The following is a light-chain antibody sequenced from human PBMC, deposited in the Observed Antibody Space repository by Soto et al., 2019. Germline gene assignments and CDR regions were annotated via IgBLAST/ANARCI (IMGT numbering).Light chain of an antibody. CDR3: CSYAGSNSWL. J-gene: IGLJ3*02. CDR2: EDT. Sequence: QSALTQPASVSGSPGQSITISCTGTSTDVGSYNLVSWFQQHPRKVPILLIYEDTRRPSVVSTRFSGSKSGNTASLTISELQTEEETDYYCCSYAGSNSWLFGGGTKLTVL. V-gene: IGLV2-23*01. CDR1: STDVGSYNL.